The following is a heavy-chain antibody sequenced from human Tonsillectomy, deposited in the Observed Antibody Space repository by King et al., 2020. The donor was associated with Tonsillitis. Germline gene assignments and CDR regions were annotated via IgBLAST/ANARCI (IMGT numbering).Heavy chain of an antibody. CDR1: GGSFSGYY. V-gene: IGHV4-34*01. Sequence: PLQQWGAGLLKPSETLSLTCAVYGGSFSGYYWSWIRQPPGKGLEWIGEINHSGSTNYNPSLKSRVTISVDTSKNQFSLKLSSVTAADTAVYYCARGRRRIGFDPWGQGTLVTVSS. J-gene: IGHJ5*02. CDR2: INHSGST. CDR3: ARGRRRIGFDP. D-gene: IGHD2-15*01.